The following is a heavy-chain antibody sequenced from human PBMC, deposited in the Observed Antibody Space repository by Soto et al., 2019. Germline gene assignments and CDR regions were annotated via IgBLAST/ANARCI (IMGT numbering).Heavy chain of an antibody. CDR1: GFIFRSYT. CDR2: ITYDGSNQ. D-gene: IGHD1-26*01. J-gene: IGHJ4*02. V-gene: IGHV3-30-3*01. Sequence: GGPLRLSCAASGFIFRSYTMHWVRQAPGKGLEWLGVITYDGSNQYYADSVKGRFTISRDNSRDMLYLQMNSLRPDDTALYYCVRAPSGSYPEFDYWGQGTLVTVSS. CDR3: VRAPSGSYPEFDY.